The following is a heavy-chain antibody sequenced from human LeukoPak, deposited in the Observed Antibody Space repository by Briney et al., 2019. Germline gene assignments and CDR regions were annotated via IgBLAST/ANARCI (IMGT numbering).Heavy chain of an antibody. CDR2: IYHTGST. Sequence: SETLSLTCTVSGGSISTYYWSWIRQPAGKGLEWIGSIYHTGSTYYNPSLKSRVTISVDTSKSQFSLKLRSVTAADTAVYYCARPNYYDMHFDIWGQGTMVTVSS. CDR3: ARPNYYDMHFDI. D-gene: IGHD3-22*01. CDR1: GGSISTYY. J-gene: IGHJ3*02. V-gene: IGHV4-59*08.